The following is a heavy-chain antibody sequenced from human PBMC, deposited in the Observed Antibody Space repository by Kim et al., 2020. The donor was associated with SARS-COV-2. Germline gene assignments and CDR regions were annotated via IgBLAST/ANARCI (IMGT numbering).Heavy chain of an antibody. CDR1: RFTFNNYW. V-gene: IGHV3-74*01. J-gene: IGHJ6*02. D-gene: IGHD3-10*01. CDR2: ISSDGSIT. CDR3: ARGFVRDGFDV. Sequence: GGSLRLSCAVSRFTFNNYWINWVRHAPGKGLVWVSRISSDGSITNYADSVKGRFTMSRDNAENTLYLQMNSLRAEDTAVYYCARGFVRDGFDVWGQGTTVTVSS.